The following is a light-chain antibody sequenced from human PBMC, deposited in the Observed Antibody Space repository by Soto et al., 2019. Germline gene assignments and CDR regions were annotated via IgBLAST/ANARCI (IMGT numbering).Light chain of an antibody. CDR1: SSDVGGYSY. J-gene: IGLJ1*01. CDR2: DVS. Sequence: QSVLTQPRSVSGSPGHSVTISCTGTSSDVGGYSYVSWYQQHPGKAPKLLISDVSKRPSGVPDRFSGPKFGNTASLTISGLQAEDEADYYCCSYAGAFIYVFGSGTKVTVL. V-gene: IGLV2-11*01. CDR3: CSYAGAFIYV.